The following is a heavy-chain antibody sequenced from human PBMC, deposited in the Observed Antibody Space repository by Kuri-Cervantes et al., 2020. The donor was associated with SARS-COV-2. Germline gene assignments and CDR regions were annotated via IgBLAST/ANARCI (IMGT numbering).Heavy chain of an antibody. Sequence: SETLSLTCAGYSGSFSDYYWSWIRQTPEMGLEWIGEIKHSGSTNYNTSLRSRATISVDTSKNQFSLKLNSVTAADTAVYSCARWPPGSYRPHDAFDVWGQGTMVTVSS. CDR3: ARWPPGSYRPHDAFDV. D-gene: IGHD1-26*01. CDR1: SGSFSDYY. J-gene: IGHJ3*01. CDR2: IKHSGST. V-gene: IGHV4-34*01.